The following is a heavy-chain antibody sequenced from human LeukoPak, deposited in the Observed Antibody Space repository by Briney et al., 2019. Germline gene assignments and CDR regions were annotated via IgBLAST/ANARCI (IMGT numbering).Heavy chain of an antibody. CDR1: GYTFTGGSY. CDR3: ARDPYGPIDY. CDR2: INPKSGGT. D-gene: IGHD3-10*01. J-gene: IGHJ4*02. Sequence: VASVKVSCKASGYTFTGGSYIHWVRQAPGQGLEWMGRINPKSGGTTYARKFQGRVTLTRDSSIGIAYMELSSLRSDDTATYYCARDPYGPIDYWGQGTLVTVSS. V-gene: IGHV1-2*06.